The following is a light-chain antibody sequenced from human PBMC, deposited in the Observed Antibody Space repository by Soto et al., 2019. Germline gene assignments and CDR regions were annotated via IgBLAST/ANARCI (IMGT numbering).Light chain of an antibody. J-gene: IGKJ4*01. V-gene: IGKV3-15*01. Sequence: EIVMTQSPATLSVSPGERATLSCRASQSVSSNLAWYQQKPGQAPRLLIYGASTRATGIPARFSGSGSGTDFTLTIRSLQSEDFAVYSCQQYNNWPPLTFGGGTKVEIK. CDR1: QSVSSN. CDR3: QQYNNWPPLT. CDR2: GAS.